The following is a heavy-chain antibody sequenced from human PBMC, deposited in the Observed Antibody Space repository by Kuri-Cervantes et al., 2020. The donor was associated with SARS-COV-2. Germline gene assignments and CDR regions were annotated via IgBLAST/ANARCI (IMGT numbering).Heavy chain of an antibody. V-gene: IGHV1-69*13. Sequence: SVKVSCKASGGTFSSYAISWVRQAPGQGLEWMGGIIPILGTANCAQKFQGRVTITADESTSTAYMELSSLRSEDTAIYYCVRFRYYDSSRHASDIWGQGTMVTVSS. D-gene: IGHD3-22*01. CDR1: GGTFSSYA. CDR3: VRFRYYDSSRHASDI. J-gene: IGHJ3*02. CDR2: IIPILGTA.